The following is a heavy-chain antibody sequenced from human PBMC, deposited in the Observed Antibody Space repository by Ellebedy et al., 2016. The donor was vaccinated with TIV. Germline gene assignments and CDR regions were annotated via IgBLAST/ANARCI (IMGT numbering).Heavy chain of an antibody. CDR3: ARVVYGSGSSKNPGPHFDY. J-gene: IGHJ4*02. V-gene: IGHV1-2*02. Sequence: ASVKVSCKASGYTFTGYYIHWVRQAPGQGLEWMGWINPNSGGTKYAQKFQGRVAMTRDTSVSTAYMELSRLRSDDTAVYYCARVVYGSGSSKNPGPHFDYWGQGTLVTVSS. D-gene: IGHD3-10*01. CDR2: INPNSGGT. CDR1: GYTFTGYY.